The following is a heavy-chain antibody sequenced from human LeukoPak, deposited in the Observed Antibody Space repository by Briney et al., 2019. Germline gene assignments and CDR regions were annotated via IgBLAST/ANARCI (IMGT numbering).Heavy chain of an antibody. CDR3: ARATPYGSGSTFGFDP. J-gene: IGHJ5*02. D-gene: IGHD3-10*01. CDR2: IYYSGST. Sequence: SETLSLTCTVSGYSITSGHYWSWIRQPPGKGLEWIGYIYYSGSTNYNPSLKSRVTISVDTSKNQFSLKLSSVTAADTAVYYCARATPYGSGSTFGFDPWGQGTLVTVSS. CDR1: GYSITSGHY. V-gene: IGHV4-59*11.